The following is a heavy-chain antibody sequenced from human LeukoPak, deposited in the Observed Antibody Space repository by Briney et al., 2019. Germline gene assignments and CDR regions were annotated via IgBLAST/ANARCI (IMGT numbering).Heavy chain of an antibody. CDR2: IYYSGST. CDR1: GGSISSYY. CDR3: ARELVVVPAASNWFDP. J-gene: IGHJ5*02. Sequence: SETLSLTCTVSGGSISSYYWSWIRQPPGKGLEWIEYIYYSGSTNYNPSLKSRVTISVDTSKNQFSLKLSSVTAADTAVYYCARELVVVPAASNWFDPWGQGTLVTVSS. D-gene: IGHD2-2*01. V-gene: IGHV4-59*01.